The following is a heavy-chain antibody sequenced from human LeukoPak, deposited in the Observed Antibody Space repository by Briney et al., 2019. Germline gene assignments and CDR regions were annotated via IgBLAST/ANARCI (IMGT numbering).Heavy chain of an antibody. V-gene: IGHV1-69*05. CDR1: GGTFSSYA. CDR2: IIPIFGTA. D-gene: IGHD3-22*01. J-gene: IGHJ6*03. CDR3: ARDSLYYYDSSGSPGYMDV. Sequence: GAPVKVSCKASGGTFSSYAISWVRQAPGQGLEWMGGIIPIFGTANYAQKFQGRVTITTDESTSTAYMELSSLRSEDTAVYYCARDSLYYYDSSGSPGYMDVWGKGTTVTVSS.